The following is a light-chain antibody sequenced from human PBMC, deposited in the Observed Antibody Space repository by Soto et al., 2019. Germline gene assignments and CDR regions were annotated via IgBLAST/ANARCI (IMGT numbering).Light chain of an antibody. J-gene: IGLJ1*01. CDR2: DVN. Sequence: QSVLTQPASVSGSPGQSISISCTGTSSDVGGYNYVSWYQQHPGKAPKLMIYDVNNRPSGVSDRFSGSKSGNTASLTISGLQAEDEADYYCSSCTSSSTLVFGTGTKGTVL. CDR1: SSDVGGYNY. V-gene: IGLV2-14*01. CDR3: SSCTSSSTLV.